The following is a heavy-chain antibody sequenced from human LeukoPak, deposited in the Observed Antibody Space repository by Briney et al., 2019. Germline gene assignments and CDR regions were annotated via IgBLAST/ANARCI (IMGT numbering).Heavy chain of an antibody. V-gene: IGHV4-34*01. CDR1: GGSFSGYY. CDR2: INHSGST. CDR3: ARGTRITIFGVVIRRPFDP. J-gene: IGHJ5*02. D-gene: IGHD3-3*01. Sequence: PSETLSLTCAVYGGSFSGYYWSWIRQPPGKGLEWIGEINHSGSTNYNPSLKSRVTISVDTSKNQFSLKLSSVTAADTAVYYCARGTRITIFGVVIRRPFDPWGQGTLVTVSS.